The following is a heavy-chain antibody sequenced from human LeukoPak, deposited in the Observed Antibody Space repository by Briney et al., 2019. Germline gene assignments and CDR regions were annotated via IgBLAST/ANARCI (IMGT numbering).Heavy chain of an antibody. CDR2: IIPIFGTA. CDR3: ATRGLSRIVVVPAAMGNYYYYMDV. CDR1: GGTFSSYA. V-gene: IGHV1-69*13. J-gene: IGHJ6*03. D-gene: IGHD2-2*01. Sequence: SVKVSCKASGGTFSSYAISWVRQAPGQGLEWMGGIIPIFGTANYAQKFQGRVTITADESTSTAYMELSSLRSEDTAVYYCATRGLSRIVVVPAAMGNYYYYMDVWGKGTTVTISS.